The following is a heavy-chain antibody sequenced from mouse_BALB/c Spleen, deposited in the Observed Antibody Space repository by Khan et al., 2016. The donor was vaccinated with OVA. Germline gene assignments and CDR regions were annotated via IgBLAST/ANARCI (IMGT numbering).Heavy chain of an antibody. CDR3: ARSPGHYGSNYFDY. D-gene: IGHD1-1*01. CDR2: ISSGGSFT. Sequence: EVELVESGGDLVKPGGSLKLSCAASGFTFSGYGMSWVRQTPEKRLEWVATISSGGSFTYYLESVKGRFTISRDSAKNTLYLQMSSLRSEDTAMYYCARSPGHYGSNYFDYWGQGTTLTVSS. CDR1: GFTFSGYG. J-gene: IGHJ2*01. V-gene: IGHV5-9-3*01.